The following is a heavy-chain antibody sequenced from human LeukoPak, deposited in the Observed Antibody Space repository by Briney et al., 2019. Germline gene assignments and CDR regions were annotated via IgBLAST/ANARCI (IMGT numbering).Heavy chain of an antibody. D-gene: IGHD3-10*01. CDR3: ARDTYYGSGSYYRHTFDS. Sequence: GGSLRLSCAASGFSVIKNYMSWVRQAPGKGLEWVSVIYGAGKTHYADSVKGRFNISRDNSKNTLYLQMNSLRAEDTAVYYCARDTYYGSGSYYRHTFDSWGQGTMVTVSS. CDR1: GFSVIKNY. V-gene: IGHV3-53*01. J-gene: IGHJ4*02. CDR2: IYGAGKT.